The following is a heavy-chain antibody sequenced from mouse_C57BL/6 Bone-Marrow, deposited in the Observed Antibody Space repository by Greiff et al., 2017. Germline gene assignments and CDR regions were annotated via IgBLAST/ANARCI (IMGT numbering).Heavy chain of an antibody. J-gene: IGHJ3*01. CDR1: GYTFTEYT. CDR2: FYPGSGSI. Sequence: QVQLKQSGAELVKPGASVKLSCKASGYTFTEYTIHWVKQRSGQGLEWIGWFYPGSGSIKYNEKFKDKATLTADKSSSTVFMELSRLTSEDSAVYCCARHEAGNAWFAYWGQGTLVTVSA. CDR3: ARHEAGNAWFAY. D-gene: IGHD2-1*01. V-gene: IGHV1-62-2*01.